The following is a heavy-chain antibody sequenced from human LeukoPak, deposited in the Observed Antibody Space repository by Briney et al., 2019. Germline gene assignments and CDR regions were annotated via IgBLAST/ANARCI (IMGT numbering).Heavy chain of an antibody. J-gene: IGHJ4*02. V-gene: IGHV4-34*01. CDR3: ARGTIFGVVISFDY. CDR2: INHSGST. D-gene: IGHD3-3*01. Sequence: PSETLSLTCIVSDGSISSYYWSWIRQPPGKGLEWIGEINHSGSTNYNPSLKSRVTISVDTSKNQFSLKLSSVTAADTAVYYCARGTIFGVVISFDYWGQGTLVTVSS. CDR1: DGSISSYY.